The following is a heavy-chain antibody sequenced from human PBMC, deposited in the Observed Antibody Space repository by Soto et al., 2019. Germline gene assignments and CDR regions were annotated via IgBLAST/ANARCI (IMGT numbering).Heavy chain of an antibody. CDR2: MNPNSGTT. CDR3: AREISGSYRFDY. Sequence: QVQLVQSGAEVKKPGASVKVSCKASGYTFTSYDINWVRQATGQGHEWMGWMNPNSGTTGYAQKFQGRVTITRNTTITTAYMELSSLRSECTAVYYSAREISGSYRFDYWGQGTLVTVSS. J-gene: IGHJ4*02. V-gene: IGHV1-8*01. CDR1: GYTFTSYD. D-gene: IGHD1-26*01.